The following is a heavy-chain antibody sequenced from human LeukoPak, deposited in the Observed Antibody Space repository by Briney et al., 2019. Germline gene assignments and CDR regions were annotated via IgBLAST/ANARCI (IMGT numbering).Heavy chain of an antibody. CDR2: IYYSGST. V-gene: IGHV4-39*01. CDR1: GGSISSSSYY. J-gene: IGHJ6*02. Sequence: PSETLSLTCTVSGGSISSSSYYWGWIRQPPGQGLEWIGSIYYSGSTYYNPSLKSRVTISVDTSKNQFSLKLSSVTAADTAVYYCARHSSGWYGYYYYYGMDVWGQGTTVTVSS. D-gene: IGHD6-19*01. CDR3: ARHSSGWYGYYYYYGMDV.